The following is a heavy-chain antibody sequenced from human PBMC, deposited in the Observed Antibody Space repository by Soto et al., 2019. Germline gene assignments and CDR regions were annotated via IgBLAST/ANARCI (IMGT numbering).Heavy chain of an antibody. J-gene: IGHJ3*02. CDR3: AREPGNHYGSENPDAFDI. Sequence: SVKVSCKASGSTFSSYAISWVRQAPGQGHEWMGGIIPIFGTANYAQKFQGRVTITADESTSTAYMELSSLRSEDTAVYYCAREPGNHYGSENPDAFDIWGQGTMVTVSS. CDR2: IIPIFGTA. V-gene: IGHV1-69*13. CDR1: GSTFSSYA. D-gene: IGHD3-10*01.